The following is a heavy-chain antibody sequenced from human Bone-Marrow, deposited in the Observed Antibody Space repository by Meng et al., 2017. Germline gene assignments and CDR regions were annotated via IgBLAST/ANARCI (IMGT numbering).Heavy chain of an antibody. CDR1: GFTFDDYA. D-gene: IGHD5-12*01. CDR2: ISWNNSYI. Sequence: SLKISCAASGFTFDDYAMHWVRQTPGKGLEWVPHISWNNSYIGQAASLRGRFTISRDSANNSLYLQMNSLRAEDTAVYYCARHDSGYDPGDGYYYYYGMDVWGQGTTVTVSS. J-gene: IGHJ6*02. CDR3: ARHDSGYDPGDGYYYYYGMDV. V-gene: IGHV3-9*01.